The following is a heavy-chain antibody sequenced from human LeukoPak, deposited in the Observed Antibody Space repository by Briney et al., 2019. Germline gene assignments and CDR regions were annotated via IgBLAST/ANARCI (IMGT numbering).Heavy chain of an antibody. V-gene: IGHV4-39*07. CDR1: GDSISSFPYY. D-gene: IGHD1-26*01. J-gene: IGHJ4*02. Sequence: PSGTLSLTCTVSGDSISSFPYYGVWIRRPPGRGLEWIGSIYYTGSIYYNPSLRSRVAISVDTSKNQFSLKLSSMTAADTAVYYCARVVGGLGVDYWGQGALVTVSS. CDR2: IYYTGSI. CDR3: ARVVGGLGVDY.